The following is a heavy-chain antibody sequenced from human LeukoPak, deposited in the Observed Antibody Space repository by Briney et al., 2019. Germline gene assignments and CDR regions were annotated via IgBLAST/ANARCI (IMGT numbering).Heavy chain of an antibody. V-gene: IGHV4-39*01. CDR3: ARQYYDFWRGDYYYYMDV. D-gene: IGHD3-3*01. J-gene: IGHJ6*03. CDR2: IYYSGST. CDR1: GGSISSSSYY. Sequence: PSETLSLTCTVSGGSISSSSYYWGWIRQPPGKGLEWIGSIYYSGSTYYNPSLKSRVTISVDTSKNQFSLKLSSVTAADTAVYYCARQYYDFWRGDYYYYMDVWGKGTTVTVSS.